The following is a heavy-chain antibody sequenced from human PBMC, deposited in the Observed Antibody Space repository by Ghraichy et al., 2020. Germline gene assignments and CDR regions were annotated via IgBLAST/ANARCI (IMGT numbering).Heavy chain of an antibody. D-gene: IGHD6-13*01. J-gene: IGHJ4*02. CDR1: DYSISSGYY. CDR3: ARGGGASSWSSFDY. Sequence: SETLSLTCSVSDYSISSGYYWGWIRQPPGKGLEWIGSIYHSGNTYYNPSLKSRVTISVDTSKNQFSLKLSSLTAADTAVYYCARGGGASSWSSFDYWGQGTLVTVSS. V-gene: IGHV4-38-2*02. CDR2: IYHSGNT.